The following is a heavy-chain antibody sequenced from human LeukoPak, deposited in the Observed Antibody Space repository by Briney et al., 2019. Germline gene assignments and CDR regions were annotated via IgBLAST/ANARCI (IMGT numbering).Heavy chain of an antibody. J-gene: IGHJ4*02. CDR2: IHYSGST. CDR1: GGTISSYY. V-gene: IGHV4-59*08. CDR3: ARWYSSGWAFDY. D-gene: IGHD6-19*01. Sequence: TETLSLTCTVSGGTISSYYWNWIRQPPGKGLEWIGYIHYSGSTKYNPSLKSRVTISVDTSKNQFSLKLSSVTAADTAVYYCARWYSSGWAFDYWGQGALVTVS.